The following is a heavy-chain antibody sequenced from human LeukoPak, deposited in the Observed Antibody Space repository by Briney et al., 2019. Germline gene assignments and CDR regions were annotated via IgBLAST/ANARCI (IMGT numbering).Heavy chain of an antibody. CDR2: IYASGST. CDR3: ARGTPMVRGVILPFDY. CDR1: GGSISSYY. Sequence: SETLSLTCTVSGGSISSYYWSWIRQSAGKGLEWIGRIYASGSTNYNPSLKSRVTMSVDTSKNQFSLKLSSVTAADTAVYYCARGTPMVRGVILPFDYWGQGTLVTVSS. J-gene: IGHJ4*02. D-gene: IGHD3-10*01. V-gene: IGHV4-4*07.